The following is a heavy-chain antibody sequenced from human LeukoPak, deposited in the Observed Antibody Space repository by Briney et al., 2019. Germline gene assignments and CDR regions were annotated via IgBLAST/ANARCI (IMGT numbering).Heavy chain of an antibody. V-gene: IGHV3-30*18. CDR3: VKGMVPYHPYFDY. Sequence: GGSLRLSCAASGFTFRTYAMHWVRQAPGKGLEWVAFMSHDGVKIFHADSVKGRFTISRDNSKNTLSLQMNSLRAEDTAIYYCVKGMVPYHPYFDYWGQGTLVTVSS. J-gene: IGHJ4*02. CDR1: GFTFRTYA. D-gene: IGHD2-8*01. CDR2: MSHDGVKI.